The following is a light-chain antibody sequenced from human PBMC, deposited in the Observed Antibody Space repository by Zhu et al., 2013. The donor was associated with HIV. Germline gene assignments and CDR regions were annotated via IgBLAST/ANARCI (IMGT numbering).Light chain of an antibody. CDR3: SSYTSSSTYV. V-gene: IGLV1-44*01. CDR2: SNN. Sequence: QSLLTQPPSASGTPGQRVTISCSGSHSNIGSNTVNWYQQLPGAAPRLLIYSNNQRPSGVPDRFSGSKSGTSASLAISGLQSEDEADYYCSSYTSSSTYVFGTGTKVTVL. CDR1: HSNIGSNT. J-gene: IGLJ1*01.